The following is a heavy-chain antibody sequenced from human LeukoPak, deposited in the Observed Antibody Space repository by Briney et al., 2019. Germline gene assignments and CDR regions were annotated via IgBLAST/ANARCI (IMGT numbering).Heavy chain of an antibody. CDR3: AKDPGRDGYNFEWFDP. CDR2: ISGSGGST. CDR1: GFTFSSYA. Sequence: GGSLRLSCAASGFTFSSYAMSWVRQAPGKGLEWVSAISGSGGSTYYADSVKGRFTISRDNSKNTLYLQMNSLRAEDTAVYYCAKDPGRDGYNFEWFDPWSQGTLVTVSS. J-gene: IGHJ5*02. D-gene: IGHD5-24*01. V-gene: IGHV3-23*01.